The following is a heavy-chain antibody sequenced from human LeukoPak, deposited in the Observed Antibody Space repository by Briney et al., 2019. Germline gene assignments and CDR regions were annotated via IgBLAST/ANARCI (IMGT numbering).Heavy chain of an antibody. Sequence: ASVKVSCKASGYTFRTFGTNWVRQAPGQGLEWMGWISVYNGDTKYAQKFQGRVTMTTDTSTNTTYMEVRSLTFDDTAVYYCARDHMAARPGWFDAWGQGTLVTVSA. CDR2: ISVYNGDT. J-gene: IGHJ5*02. CDR1: GYTFRTFG. CDR3: ARDHMAARPGWFDA. V-gene: IGHV1-18*01. D-gene: IGHD6-6*01.